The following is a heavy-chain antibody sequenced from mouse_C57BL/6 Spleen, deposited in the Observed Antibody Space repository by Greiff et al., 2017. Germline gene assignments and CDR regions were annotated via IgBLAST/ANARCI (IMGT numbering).Heavy chain of an antibody. CDR1: GYTFTSYW. D-gene: IGHD1-1*01. CDR2: IYPGSGST. V-gene: IGHV1-55*01. J-gene: IGHJ3*01. CDR3: AREINYYGSSDPAWFGY. Sequence: QVQLQQPGAELVKPGASVKMSCKASGYTFTSYWITWVKQRPGQGLEWIGDIYPGSGSTNYNEKFKSKATLTVDTSSSTAYMQLSSLTSEDSAVYYCAREINYYGSSDPAWFGYWGQGTLVTVAA.